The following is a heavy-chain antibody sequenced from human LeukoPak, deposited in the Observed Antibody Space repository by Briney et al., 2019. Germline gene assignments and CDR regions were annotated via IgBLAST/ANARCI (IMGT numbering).Heavy chain of an antibody. CDR2: INPSGGST. D-gene: IGHD2-2*02. V-gene: IGHV1-46*01. J-gene: IGHJ4*02. CDR3: ARLYCSSTSCYNGEVDY. Sequence: ASVTVSCKASGYTFTSYYMHWVRRAPGQGLEWMGIINPSGGSTSYAQKFQGRVTMTRDTSTSTVYMELSSLRSEDTAVYYCARLYCSSTSCYNGEVDYWGQGTLVTVSS. CDR1: GYTFTSYY.